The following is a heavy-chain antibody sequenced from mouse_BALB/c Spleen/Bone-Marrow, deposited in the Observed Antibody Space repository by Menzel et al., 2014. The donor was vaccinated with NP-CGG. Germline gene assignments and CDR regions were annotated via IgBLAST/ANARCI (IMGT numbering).Heavy chain of an antibody. CDR3: ARDIGLRLRFAY. CDR2: IRNKANGYTT. V-gene: IGHV7-3*02. Sequence: EVKLMESGGGLVQPGGSLRLSCAPSGFTFTDYYMSWVRQPPGKALEWLGFIRNKANGYTTEYSASVKGRFTISRDNSQSILYLQMNTLRAEDSATYYCARDIGLRLRFAYWGQGTLVTVSA. CDR1: GFTFTDYY. D-gene: IGHD1-2*01. J-gene: IGHJ3*01.